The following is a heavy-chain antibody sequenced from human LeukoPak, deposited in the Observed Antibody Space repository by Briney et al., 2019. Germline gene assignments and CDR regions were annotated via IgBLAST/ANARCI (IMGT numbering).Heavy chain of an antibody. D-gene: IGHD6-13*01. CDR2: IYYSGST. V-gene: IGHV4-39*01. J-gene: IGHJ5*01. CDR1: GGSISSSSYY. CDR3: ARHWVDSSSWYSANWFDP. Sequence: SENLSLTCTVSGGSISSSSYYWGWIRQPPGKGLEWIGNIYYSGSTYYNPSLKSRVTISVDTSKNQFSLKLSSVTAADTAVYYCARHWVDSSSWYSANWFDPWGQPTLPTVSS.